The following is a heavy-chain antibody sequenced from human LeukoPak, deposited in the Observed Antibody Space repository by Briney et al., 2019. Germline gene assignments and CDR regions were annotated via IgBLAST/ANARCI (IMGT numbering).Heavy chain of an antibody. D-gene: IGHD4-17*01. J-gene: IGHJ6*02. CDR1: GGSISSYY. Sequence: AETLSLTCTVSGGSISSYYWRWIRQPPGKGLEWVGYIYYSGSTNYNPSLKSRVTISVDTSKNQFSLKLSSVTAADTAVYYCARSGLYDYGELHAYYHGMDVWGQGTTVTVSS. V-gene: IGHV4-59*01. CDR2: IYYSGST. CDR3: ARSGLYDYGELHAYYHGMDV.